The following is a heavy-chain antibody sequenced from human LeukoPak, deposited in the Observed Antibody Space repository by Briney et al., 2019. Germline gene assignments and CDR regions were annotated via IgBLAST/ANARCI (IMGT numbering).Heavy chain of an antibody. CDR2: IYHSGST. D-gene: IGHD3-22*01. CDR1: GGSISSSNW. CDR3: ARGYYDSSGHNWFDP. Sequence: SGTLSLTCAVSGGSISSSNWWSWVRQPPGKGLEWIGEIYHSGSTNYNPSLKSRVTISVDKSKNQFSLKLSSVTAADTAVYYCARGYYDSSGHNWFDPWGQGTLVTVSS. V-gene: IGHV4-4*02. J-gene: IGHJ5*02.